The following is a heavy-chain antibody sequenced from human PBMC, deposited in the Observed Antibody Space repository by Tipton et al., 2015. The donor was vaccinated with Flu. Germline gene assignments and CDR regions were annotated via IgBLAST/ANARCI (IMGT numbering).Heavy chain of an antibody. CDR2: IKQDGSEK. CDR3: ARVVPAALYYFDY. V-gene: IGHV3-7*01. D-gene: IGHD2-2*01. CDR1: GFTFSSYW. Sequence: GFLRLSCAASGFTFSSYWMSWVRQAPGKGLEWVANIKQDGSEKYYVDSVKGRFTISRDNAKNSLYLQMNSLRAEDTAVYYCARVVPAALYYFDYWGQGTLVTVSS. J-gene: IGHJ4*02.